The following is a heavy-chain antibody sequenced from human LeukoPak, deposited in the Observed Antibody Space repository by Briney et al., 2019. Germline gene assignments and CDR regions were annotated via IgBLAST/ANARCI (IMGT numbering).Heavy chain of an antibody. D-gene: IGHD3-16*02. CDR1: GGTFSSYA. Sequence: GSSVKVSCKASGGTFSSYAISWVRQAPGQGLEWMGGIIPIFGTANYAQKFQGRVTITADESTSTAYMELSSLRSEDMAVYYCARERLYYDYVWGSYRPYYFDYWGQGTLVTVYS. J-gene: IGHJ4*02. CDR2: IIPIFGTA. CDR3: ARERLYYDYVWGSYRPYYFDY. V-gene: IGHV1-69*01.